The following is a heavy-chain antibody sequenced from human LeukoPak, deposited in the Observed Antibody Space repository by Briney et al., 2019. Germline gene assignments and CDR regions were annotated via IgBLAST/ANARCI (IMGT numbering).Heavy chain of an antibody. J-gene: IGHJ4*02. CDR2: IYYSGST. Sequence: SETLSLTCTVSGGSISSSSYYWSWIRQPPGKGLEWIGYIYYSGSTYYNPSLKSRVTISVDTSENQFSLKLSSVTAADTAVYYCARESQHITIDYWGQGTLVTVSS. CDR1: GGSISSSSYY. CDR3: ARESQHITIDY. V-gene: IGHV4-30-4*08. D-gene: IGHD3-3*01.